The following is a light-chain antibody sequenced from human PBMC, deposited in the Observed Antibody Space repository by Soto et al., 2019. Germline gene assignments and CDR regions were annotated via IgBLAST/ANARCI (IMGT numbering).Light chain of an antibody. CDR3: SSYTSSITLVV. CDR2: DVT. V-gene: IGLV2-14*01. J-gene: IGLJ2*01. CDR1: SSDVGGYNY. Sequence: QSALTQPASMSGSPGQSITISCTGTSSDVGGYNYVSWYQQHPGKAPKLVIYDVTNRPSGVSNRFSGSKSGNTASLTISGLQAEDEADYYCSSYTSSITLVVFGGGTKLTVL.